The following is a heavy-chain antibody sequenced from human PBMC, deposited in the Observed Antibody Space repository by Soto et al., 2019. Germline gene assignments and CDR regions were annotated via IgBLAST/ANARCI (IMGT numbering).Heavy chain of an antibody. J-gene: IGHJ3*02. CDR3: ARRDYGVMADAFEI. CDR1: GFDFRLYA. V-gene: IGHV3-23*01. Sequence: EVQLLESGGGLVQPGGSLRLSCAASGFDFRLYAISWVRQAPGKGLEWVATITGSGGGAYYADSVKGRFTISRDNSQNTLYLQMSNLRAEDTAIYYCARRDYGVMADAFEIWGLGTRVPVSS. CDR2: ITGSGGGA. D-gene: IGHD4-17*01.